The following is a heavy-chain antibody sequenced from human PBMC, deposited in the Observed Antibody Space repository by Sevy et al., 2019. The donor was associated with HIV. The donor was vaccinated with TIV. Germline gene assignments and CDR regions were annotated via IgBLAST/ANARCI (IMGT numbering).Heavy chain of an antibody. CDR3: AKDGGIGYTDFDY. V-gene: IGHV3-30*04. CDR2: ISNDITKA. Sequence: GRSLRLSCAASGFTFRNYAMHWVRQAPGKGLEWVAVISNDITKAYYADSVRGRFTISRDNSKNTLYLQMNSLRPEDTAMYYCAKDGGIGYTDFDYWGQGTLVTVSS. D-gene: IGHD5-12*01. J-gene: IGHJ4*02. CDR1: GFTFRNYA.